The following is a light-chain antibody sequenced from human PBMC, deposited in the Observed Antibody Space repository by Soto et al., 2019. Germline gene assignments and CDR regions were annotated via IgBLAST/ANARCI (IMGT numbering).Light chain of an antibody. J-gene: IGLJ3*02. CDR1: SSNIGNNY. V-gene: IGLV1-51*02. CDR2: ENN. Sequence: QSVLTQPPSVSAAPGQRVTISCSGSSSNIGNNYVSWYQQLPGTAPKLLIYENNKRPPGIPDRFSGSKSGTSATLGITGLRTGDEADYYCGTWDSSLSAGGVFGGRTKLTVL. CDR3: GTWDSSLSAGGV.